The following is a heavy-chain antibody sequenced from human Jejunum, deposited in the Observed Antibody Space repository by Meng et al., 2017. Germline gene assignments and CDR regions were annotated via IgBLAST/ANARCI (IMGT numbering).Heavy chain of an antibody. CDR3: TRDHKKYYGLDV. CDR1: GFTFGDYA. V-gene: IGHV3-49*04. J-gene: IGHJ6*02. Sequence: GESLKISCTASGFTFGDYAVSWVRQAPGKGLEWISFIINKSYGGTTQYAASVKGRFSISRDDSRSIAYLQMNSLKTEDTAVYYCTRDHKKYYGLDVWGQGTTVTVSS. CDR2: IINKSYGGTT.